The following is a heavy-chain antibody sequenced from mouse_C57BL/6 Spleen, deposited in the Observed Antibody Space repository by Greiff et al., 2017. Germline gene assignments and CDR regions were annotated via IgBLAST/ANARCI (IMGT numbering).Heavy chain of an antibody. CDR2: ISYDGSN. V-gene: IGHV3-6*01. Sequence: EVKLMESGPGLVKPSQSLSLTCSVTGYSITSGYYWNWIRQFPGNKLEWMGYISYDGSNNYNPSLKNRISITRDTSKNQFFLKLNSVTTEDTATYYCARAGLGDYAMDYCGQGTSVTVSS. CDR1: GYSITSGYY. D-gene: IGHD2-4*01. CDR3: ARAGLGDYAMDY. J-gene: IGHJ4*01.